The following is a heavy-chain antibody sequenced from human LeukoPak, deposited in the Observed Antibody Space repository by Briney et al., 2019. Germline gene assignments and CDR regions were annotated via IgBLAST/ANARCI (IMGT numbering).Heavy chain of an antibody. CDR3: AKSLWYGELIPPYDY. CDR2: ISSTGGST. CDR1: GFTLGSYA. J-gene: IGHJ4*02. V-gene: IGHV3-23*01. D-gene: IGHD3-10*01. Sequence: GGSLRLSCAASGFTLGSYAMRWVRQAPGKGLEWGSVISSTGGSTNYGDSVKGRFTISRDNSENTVLLQMNSLRAEDTAVYCAKSLWYGELIPPYDYWGKGTLVTVSS.